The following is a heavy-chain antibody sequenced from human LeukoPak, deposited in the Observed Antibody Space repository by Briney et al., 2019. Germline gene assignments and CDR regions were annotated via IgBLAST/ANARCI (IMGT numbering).Heavy chain of an antibody. CDR1: GYTFTGYY. Sequence: ASVKVSCKASGYTFTGYYVHWVRQAPGQGLEWMGWINPNSGDTNFAQRFQGRVTMTRDTSISTAYMELSRLRSDDTAVYYCARGDNYDILTGYQTPSHLSDYWGQGTLVTVSS. V-gene: IGHV1-2*02. D-gene: IGHD3-9*01. J-gene: IGHJ4*02. CDR2: INPNSGDT. CDR3: ARGDNYDILTGYQTPSHLSDY.